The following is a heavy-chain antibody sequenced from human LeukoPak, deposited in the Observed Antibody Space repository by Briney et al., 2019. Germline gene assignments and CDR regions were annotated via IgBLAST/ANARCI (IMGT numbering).Heavy chain of an antibody. V-gene: IGHV3-21*01. CDR2: ISSSSSYI. CDR3: ARDQGTGIAVAGFYYFDY. D-gene: IGHD6-19*01. Sequence: GGSLRLSCAASGFTFSSYSMNWVRQAPGKGLGWVSSISSSSSYIYYADSVKGRFTISRDNAKNSLYLQMNSLRAEDTAVYYCARDQGTGIAVAGFYYFDYWGQGTLVTVSS. CDR1: GFTFSSYS. J-gene: IGHJ4*02.